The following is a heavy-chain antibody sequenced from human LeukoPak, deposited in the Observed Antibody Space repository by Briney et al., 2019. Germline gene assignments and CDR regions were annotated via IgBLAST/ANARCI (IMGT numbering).Heavy chain of an antibody. CDR1: GFTFSSYS. V-gene: IGHV3-48*01. CDR2: ISNSSSTI. D-gene: IGHD3-10*01. J-gene: IGHJ4*02. Sequence: GGSLRLSCAASGFTFSSYSMNWVRQAPGKGLEWVSYISNSSSTIYYADSVKGRFTISRDNAKNSLYLQMNSLRAEDTAVYYCARGGTYYYGSGSYLPFDYWGQGTLVTVSS. CDR3: ARGGTYYYGSGSYLPFDY.